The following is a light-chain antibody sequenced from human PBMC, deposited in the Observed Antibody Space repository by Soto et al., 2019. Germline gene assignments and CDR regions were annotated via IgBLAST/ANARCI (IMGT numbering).Light chain of an antibody. CDR1: SSDVGAYNY. CDR3: SSKRDSSTLFV. J-gene: IGLJ1*01. CDR2: EVT. Sequence: QSVLTPPASVSVSPGQSITISCTGTSSDVGAYNYVSWYQHHPGKVPKLLIYEVTNRPSGLSDRVSGSKSGNTASLTISGLQAEDEADYYCSSKRDSSTLFVFGTGTKVTVL. V-gene: IGLV2-14*01.